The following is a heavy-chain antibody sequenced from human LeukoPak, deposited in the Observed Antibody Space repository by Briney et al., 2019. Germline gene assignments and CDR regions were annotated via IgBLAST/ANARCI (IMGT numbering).Heavy chain of an antibody. J-gene: IGHJ4*02. D-gene: IGHD3-22*01. V-gene: IGHV4-61*02. Sequence: TSETLSLTCTVSGGSIRSGSYYWNWIRQPAGKGLEWIGRMHTSGSTNYNPSLKSRVTISVDTSKNQFSLKLSSVTAADTAVYYCARTASGYYLFDYWGQGTLVTVSS. CDR2: MHTSGST. CDR3: ARTASGYYLFDY. CDR1: GGSIRSGSYY.